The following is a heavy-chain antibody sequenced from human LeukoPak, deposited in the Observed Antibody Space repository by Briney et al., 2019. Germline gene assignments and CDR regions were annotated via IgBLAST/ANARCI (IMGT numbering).Heavy chain of an antibody. CDR1: GGSISSYY. Sequence: SETLSLTCTASGGSISSYYWSWIRQPPGKGLEWIGYIYYSGSTNYNPSLKSRVTISVDTSKNQFSLKLSSVTAADTAVYYCAIYSSSWSAFDPWGQGTLVTVSS. J-gene: IGHJ5*02. V-gene: IGHV4-59*01. D-gene: IGHD6-13*01. CDR2: IYYSGST. CDR3: AIYSSSWSAFDP.